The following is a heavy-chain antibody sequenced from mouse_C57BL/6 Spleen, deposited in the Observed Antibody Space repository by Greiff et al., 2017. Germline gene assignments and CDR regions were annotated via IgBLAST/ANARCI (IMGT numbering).Heavy chain of an antibody. CDR2: IYPRDGST. CDR1: GYTFTSYD. Sequence: QVQLQQSGPELVKPGASVKLSCKASGYTFTSYDINWVKQTPGQGLEWIGWIYPRDGSTKYTEKFKGKATLTVDTSYSTSYMVLHRLTSEDSAVYFCAREAEGAMDYWGQGTSVTVSS. J-gene: IGHJ4*01. D-gene: IGHD3-2*02. V-gene: IGHV1-85*01. CDR3: AREAEGAMDY.